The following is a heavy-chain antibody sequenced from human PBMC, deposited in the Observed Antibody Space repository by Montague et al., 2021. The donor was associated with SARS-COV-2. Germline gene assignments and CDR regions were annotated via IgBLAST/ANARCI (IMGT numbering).Heavy chain of an antibody. CDR3: SREDRWNWFDH. CDR1: GGSINSSY. Sequence: SETLSLTCTVSGGSINSSYWSWIRHPPGKGLEWIGYIYYRGSTNYNPSLKTRVTISVDTSKHQFSSKLNSMTAADTAVYYCSREDRWNWFDHWGQGTLVIVSS. CDR2: IYYRGST. D-gene: IGHD5-24*01. J-gene: IGHJ5*02. V-gene: IGHV4-59*01.